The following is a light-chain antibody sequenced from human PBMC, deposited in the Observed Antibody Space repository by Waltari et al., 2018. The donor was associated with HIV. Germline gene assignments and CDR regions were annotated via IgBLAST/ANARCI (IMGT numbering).Light chain of an antibody. CDR2: KAS. CDR3: QQYNSYSWT. Sequence: DIQMTQSPSTLSASVGHRVTITCRACQSISSWLAWYQQKPGKAPKLLIYKASPLESGVPSRFSGSGSGTEFTLTISSLQPDDFATYYCQQYNSYSWTFGQGTKVEIK. V-gene: IGKV1-5*03. J-gene: IGKJ1*01. CDR1: QSISSW.